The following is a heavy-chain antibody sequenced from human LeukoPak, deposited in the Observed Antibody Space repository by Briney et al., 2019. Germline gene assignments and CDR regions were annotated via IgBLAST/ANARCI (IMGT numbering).Heavy chain of an antibody. V-gene: IGHV3-7*01. CDR2: IKPDGSEK. CDR1: GFTFSSYA. Sequence: PGGSLRLSCAASGFTFSSYAMSWVRQAPGKGLEWVANIKPDGSEKYYVDSVEGQFAISRDNAKNSLYLQMNSLRAEDTAVYYCARELRDYDFWNPTRDDFQHWGQGTLVTVSS. CDR3: ARELRDYDFWNPTRDDFQH. J-gene: IGHJ1*01. D-gene: IGHD3-3*01.